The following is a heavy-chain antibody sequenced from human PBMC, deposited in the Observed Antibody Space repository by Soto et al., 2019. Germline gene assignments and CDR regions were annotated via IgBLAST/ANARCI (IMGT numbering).Heavy chain of an antibody. CDR3: AKDRSAAVAGKPKTIQH. D-gene: IGHD6-19*01. V-gene: IGHV3-23*01. Sequence: EVQLLESGGGLVQPGGSLRLSCAASGFTFSSYAMSWVRQAPGKGLEWVSAISGSGGSTYYADSVKGRFTISRDNSKNTLYLQMNSLRAEDTAVYYCAKDRSAAVAGKPKTIQHWGQGTLVTVSS. CDR2: ISGSGGST. J-gene: IGHJ1*01. CDR1: GFTFSSYA.